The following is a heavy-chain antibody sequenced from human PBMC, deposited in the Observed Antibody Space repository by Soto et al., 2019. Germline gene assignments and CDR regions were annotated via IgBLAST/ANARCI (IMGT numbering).Heavy chain of an antibody. V-gene: IGHV3-64D*06. CDR3: VKQAHGLDGVAFDY. J-gene: IGHJ4*02. CDR2: VSTSGRST. D-gene: IGHD2-15*01. Sequence: AGGSLRLSCSASGFIFSESTIYWVRQVPGEGLEAISAVSTSGRSTYYADSVKDRFTISRDNSKNTLFLQMGSLRPEDTAIYYCVKQAHGLDGVAFDYWGQGTQVTVSS. CDR1: GFIFSEST.